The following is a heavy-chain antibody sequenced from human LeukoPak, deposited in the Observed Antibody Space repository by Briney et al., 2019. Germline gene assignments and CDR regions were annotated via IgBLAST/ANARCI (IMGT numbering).Heavy chain of an antibody. CDR2: IYSGDTT. D-gene: IGHD3-10*01. V-gene: IGHV3-66*01. CDR3: ASTLRSSSGYYFDY. J-gene: IGHJ4*02. CDR1: GFTVSTNY. Sequence: GGSLRLSCAASGFTVSTNYMSWVRQAPGKGLEWVSVIYSGDTTFYADSVRGKFTISRDNSKNTLYLQMNSLRAEDTAVYYCASTLRSSSGYYFDYWGQGTLVTVSS.